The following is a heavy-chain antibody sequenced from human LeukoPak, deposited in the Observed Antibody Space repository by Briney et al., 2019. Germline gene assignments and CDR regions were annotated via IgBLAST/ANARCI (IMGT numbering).Heavy chain of an antibody. CDR3: ARAFPPAALNRGEMTNWFDP. CDR2: INTNTGNP. V-gene: IGHV7-4-1*02. D-gene: IGHD2/OR15-2a*01. J-gene: IGHJ5*02. Sequence: GASVKVSCKASGYTFTSYAMNWVRQAPGQGLEWMGWINTNTGNPTYAQGFTGRFVFSLDTSVSTAYLQISSLKAEDTAVYYCARAFPPAALNRGEMTNWFDPWGQGTLVTVSS. CDR1: GYTFTSYA.